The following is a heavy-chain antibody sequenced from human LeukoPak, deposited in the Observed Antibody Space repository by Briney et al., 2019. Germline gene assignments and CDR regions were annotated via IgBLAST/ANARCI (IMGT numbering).Heavy chain of an antibody. D-gene: IGHD3-10*01. Sequence: PGGSLRLSCAASGFTFSSYWMHWVRRAPGKGLEWVANIKEDGSQKYFVDSVKGRFTISRDNAKNSLYQQMNSLRAEDTAVYYCARESRRITMVRGLDMDVWGKGTTVTVSS. J-gene: IGHJ6*04. V-gene: IGHV3-7*03. CDR2: IKEDGSQK. CDR1: GFTFSSYW. CDR3: ARESRRITMVRGLDMDV.